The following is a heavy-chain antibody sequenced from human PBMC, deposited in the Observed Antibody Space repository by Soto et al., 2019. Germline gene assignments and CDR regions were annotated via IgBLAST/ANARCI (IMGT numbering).Heavy chain of an antibody. D-gene: IGHD6-19*01. CDR2: IYYTGST. Sequence: AETLSVTCTFSGGSISSYYWSWIRQPPGKGLEWIGYIYYTGSTNYNPSLKSRVTISVDTSKNQFSLKLSSVTAADTAVYYCARAGGSIAVADFDYWGQGTLVTVS. V-gene: IGHV4-59*01. J-gene: IGHJ4*02. CDR1: GGSISSYY. CDR3: ARAGGSIAVADFDY.